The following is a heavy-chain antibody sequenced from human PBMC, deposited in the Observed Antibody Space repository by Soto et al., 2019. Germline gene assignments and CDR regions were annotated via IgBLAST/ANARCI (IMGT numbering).Heavy chain of an antibody. CDR1: GGSFSGYY. D-gene: IGHD2-8*01. CDR2: INHSGST. CDR3: ARGGVYAPFDY. Sequence: SCAVYGGSFSGYYWSWIRQPPGKGLEWIGEINHSGSTNYNPSLKSRVTISVDTSKNQFSLKLSSVTAADTAVYYCARGGVYAPFDYWGQGTLVTVSS. J-gene: IGHJ4*02. V-gene: IGHV4-34*01.